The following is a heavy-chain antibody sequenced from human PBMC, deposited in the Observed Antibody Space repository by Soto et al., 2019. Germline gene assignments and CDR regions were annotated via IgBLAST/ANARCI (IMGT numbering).Heavy chain of an antibody. V-gene: IGHV4-34*01. CDR3: ARGNIVVVVAARPRWFDP. J-gene: IGHJ5*02. Sequence: SETLSLTCAVYGGTFSGYYWSWIRQPPGKGLEWIGEINHSGSTNYNPSLKSRVTISVDTSKNQFSLKLSSVTAADTAVYYCARGNIVVVVAARPRWFDPWGQGTLVTVSS. D-gene: IGHD2-15*01. CDR2: INHSGST. CDR1: GGTFSGYY.